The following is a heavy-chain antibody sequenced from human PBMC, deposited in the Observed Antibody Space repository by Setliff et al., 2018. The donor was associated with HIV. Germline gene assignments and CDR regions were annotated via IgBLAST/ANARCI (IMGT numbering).Heavy chain of an antibody. Sequence: GGSLRLSCAASGFTFSSYTMNWVRQAPGKGLEWVSAIRGSGGSTYYADSVKGRFTISRDNSKNTLYLQMNSLRAEDTAVYYCAKANKIAVDTFDIWGQGTMVTVSS. J-gene: IGHJ3*02. CDR2: IRGSGGST. CDR3: AKANKIAVDTFDI. D-gene: IGHD6-13*01. CDR1: GFTFSSYT. V-gene: IGHV3-23*01.